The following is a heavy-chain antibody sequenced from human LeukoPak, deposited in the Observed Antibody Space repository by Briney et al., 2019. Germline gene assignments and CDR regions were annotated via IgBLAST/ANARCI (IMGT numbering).Heavy chain of an antibody. D-gene: IGHD3-3*01. Sequence: GASVKVSCKASGYTFTGYYMHWVRQAPGQGLEWMGWINPNSGGTNYAQKFQGRVTMTRDTSISTAYMELSRLRSDDTAVYYCARLESTKYYDFWSGYERVLTDYWGQGTLVTVSS. CDR2: INPNSGGT. CDR1: GYTFTGYY. J-gene: IGHJ4*02. V-gene: IGHV1-2*02. CDR3: ARLESTKYYDFWSGYERVLTDY.